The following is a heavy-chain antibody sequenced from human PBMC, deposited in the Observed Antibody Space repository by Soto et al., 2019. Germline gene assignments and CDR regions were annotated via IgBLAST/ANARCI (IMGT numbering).Heavy chain of an antibody. D-gene: IGHD1-26*01. V-gene: IGHV3-48*02. CDR2: ITIRTGNI. CDR3: AKGVHLLLVGPTNNWFDP. Sequence: AGGSLRLSCEASGFTISGCSMNWVRQAPGKGLEWLAYITIRTGNIVYADSVRGRFTISADNAENSVFLQMNSLRDEDTAVYYCAKGVHLLLVGPTNNWFDPWGQGTLVTVS. J-gene: IGHJ5*02. CDR1: GFTISGCS.